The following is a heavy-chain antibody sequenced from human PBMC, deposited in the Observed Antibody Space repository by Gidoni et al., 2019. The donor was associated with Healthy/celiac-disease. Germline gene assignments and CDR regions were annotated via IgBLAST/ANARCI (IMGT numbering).Heavy chain of an antibody. CDR2: INPNSGGT. D-gene: IGHD6-19*01. CDR1: GYTFTGYY. Sequence: QVQLVQSGAAVKKPGASVKVSCKASGYTFTGYYMHWVRQAPGQGLEWMGWINPNSGGTNYAQKFQGWVTMTRDTSISTAYMELSRLRSDDTAVYYCARANPPHSSGWYRNNYYYGMDVWGQGTTVTVSS. CDR3: ARANPPHSSGWYRNNYYYGMDV. V-gene: IGHV1-2*04. J-gene: IGHJ6*02.